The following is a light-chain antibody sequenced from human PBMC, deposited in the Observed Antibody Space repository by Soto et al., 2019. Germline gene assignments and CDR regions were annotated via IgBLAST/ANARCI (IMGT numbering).Light chain of an antibody. CDR2: GVT. CDR3: SSYTATTTYV. V-gene: IGLV2-14*01. Sequence: QSVLTQPASVSGSPGQSVTISCTGTSSDVGGYNYVSWYQQLPGEAPKLIIYGVTDRPSGVSNRFSGSKSGNTASLTVSGLQAEDEGDYYCSSYTATTTYVFGTATKVTV. J-gene: IGLJ1*01. CDR1: SSDVGGYNY.